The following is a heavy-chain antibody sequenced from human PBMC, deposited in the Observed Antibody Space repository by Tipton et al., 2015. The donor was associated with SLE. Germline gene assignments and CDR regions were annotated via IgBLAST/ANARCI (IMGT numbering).Heavy chain of an antibody. CDR3: ARVRSGSYFDAFDI. J-gene: IGHJ3*02. D-gene: IGHD1-26*01. CDR1: GFTFSSYE. CDR2: ISSSGSTI. V-gene: IGHV3-48*03. Sequence: SLRLSCAASGFTFSSYEMNWVRQAPGKGLEWVSYISSSGSTIYYADSVKGRFTISRDNAKNSLYLQMNSLRAEDTAVYYCARVRSGSYFDAFDIWGQGTTVTVSS.